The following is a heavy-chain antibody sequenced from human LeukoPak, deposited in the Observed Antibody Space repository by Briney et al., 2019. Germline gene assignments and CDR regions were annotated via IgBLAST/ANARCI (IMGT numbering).Heavy chain of an antibody. CDR2: IIPILGIA. D-gene: IGHD3-3*01. V-gene: IGHV1-69*04. CDR1: GYTFTSYA. Sequence: SVKVSCKASGYTFTSYAISWVRQAPGQGLEWMGRIIPILGIANYAQKFQGRVTITADKSTSTAYMELSSLRSEDTAVYYCARDSPYDFWSGYPWFDPWGQGTLVTVSS. J-gene: IGHJ5*02. CDR3: ARDSPYDFWSGYPWFDP.